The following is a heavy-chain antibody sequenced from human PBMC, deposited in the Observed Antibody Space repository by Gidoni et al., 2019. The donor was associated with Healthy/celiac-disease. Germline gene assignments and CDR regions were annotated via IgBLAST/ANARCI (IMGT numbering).Heavy chain of an antibody. D-gene: IGHD5-12*01. CDR2: TSAYHGNT. CDR1: GYTFTSSG. CDR3: ARDPQIGGYDVARCYYYYCYRDV. Sequence: QLQLLQSGAEVKKPGASVKVSCKASGYTFTSSGISCVRQAPGQGLEWMGWTSAYHGNTNYAQKLQGRVTMTTDTSTSTAYMGLRRLRSDDTAGYYCARDPQIGGYDVARCYYYYCYRDVWGKGTTVAVSS. V-gene: IGHV1-18*01. J-gene: IGHJ6*03.